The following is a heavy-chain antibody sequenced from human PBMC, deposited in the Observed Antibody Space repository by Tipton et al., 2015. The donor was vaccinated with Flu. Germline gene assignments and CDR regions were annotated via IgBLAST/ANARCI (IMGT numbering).Heavy chain of an antibody. J-gene: IGHJ4*02. Sequence: QLVQSGAEVKKPGASVKVSCKASGYNFISYGFSWVRQAPGQGLEWMGWISAYNGHTNYAEKFQGRVTMTTDTSTNTAYMELRSLRSADTAVYWCARDCPPRGHNYDNFASGGQGTLVTVSS. V-gene: IGHV1-18*01. CDR3: ARDCPPRGHNYDNFAS. D-gene: IGHD5-18*01. CDR2: ISAYNGHT. CDR1: GYNFISYG.